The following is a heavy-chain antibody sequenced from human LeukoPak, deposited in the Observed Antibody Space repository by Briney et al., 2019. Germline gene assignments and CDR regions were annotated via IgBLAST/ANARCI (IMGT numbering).Heavy chain of an antibody. CDR3: ARFGFGRVY. CDR1: GGSVTRGSYY. V-gene: IGHV4-61*01. Sequence: SETLSLTCTVSGGSVTRGSYYWSWIRQPPGKGLEWIGCISYSGSTNYSPSLKSRITMSVDTSKNQFSLQLSSVIAADTAVYYCARFGFGRVYWGQGTLVTVSS. D-gene: IGHD3-16*01. CDR2: ISYSGST. J-gene: IGHJ4*02.